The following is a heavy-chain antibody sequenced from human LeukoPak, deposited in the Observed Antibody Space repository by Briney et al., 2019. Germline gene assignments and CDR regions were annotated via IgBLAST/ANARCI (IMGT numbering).Heavy chain of an antibody. CDR1: GYTFTSYY. CDR2: INPSGGST. D-gene: IGHD3-3*01. Sequence: EASVTVSFKASGYTFTSYYMHWVRQAPGQGLEWMGIINPSGGSTSYAQKFQGRVTMTRDMSTSTVYMELSSLRSEDTAVYYCARENSSGYYTIDYWGQGTLVTVSS. V-gene: IGHV1-46*01. CDR3: ARENSSGYYTIDY. J-gene: IGHJ4*02.